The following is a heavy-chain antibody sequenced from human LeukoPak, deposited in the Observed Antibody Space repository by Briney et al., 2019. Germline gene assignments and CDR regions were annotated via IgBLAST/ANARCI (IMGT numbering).Heavy chain of an antibody. CDR3: ARDWAYCSSTSCYNWFDP. Sequence: GASVKVSCKASGGTFSSYAISWVRQAPGQGLEWMGGIIPIFGTANYAQKFQGRVTITADGSTSTAYMELSSLRSEDTAVYYCARDWAYCSSTSCYNWFDPWGQGTLVTVSS. D-gene: IGHD2-2*01. CDR1: GGTFSSYA. J-gene: IGHJ5*02. V-gene: IGHV1-69*13. CDR2: IIPIFGTA.